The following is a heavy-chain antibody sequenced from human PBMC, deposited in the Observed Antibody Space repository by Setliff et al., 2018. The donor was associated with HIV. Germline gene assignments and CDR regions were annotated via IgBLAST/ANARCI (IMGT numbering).Heavy chain of an antibody. V-gene: IGHV3-30*03. CDR2: ISFDGNNK. Sequence: GGSLRLSCAASGITFSSYGMHWVRQAPGKGLEWVAVISFDGNNKYYADSVKGRFTISRVNSKNTLYLQMNSLRAEDTAVYYCAREPNPDYYYFYMDVWGKGTTVTVSS. CDR1: GITFSSYG. CDR3: AREPNPDYYYFYMDV. J-gene: IGHJ6*03.